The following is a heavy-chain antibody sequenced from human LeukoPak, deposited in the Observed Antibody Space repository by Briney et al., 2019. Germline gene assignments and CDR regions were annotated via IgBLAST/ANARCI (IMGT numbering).Heavy chain of an antibody. CDR1: GGSISSSSYY. J-gene: IGHJ6*03. CDR2: IYYSGST. Sequence: NPSETLSLTCTVSGGSISSSSYYWGWIRQAPGKGLELIGSIYYSGSTYYNPSLKSRVTISVDTSKNQFSLKLSSVTAADTAVYYCARVDYCYYYMDVWGKGTTVTVSS. V-gene: IGHV4-39*07. CDR3: ARVDYCYYYMDV.